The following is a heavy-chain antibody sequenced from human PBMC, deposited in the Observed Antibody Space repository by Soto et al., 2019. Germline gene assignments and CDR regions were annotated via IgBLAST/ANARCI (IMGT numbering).Heavy chain of an antibody. Sequence: QVQLQESGPGLLKPSETLSLTCTVSGDSVSSGSYYWSWIRQPPGKGLEWIGYIYYSGSTKYNPSLKTRVTISVHTSKNQFSLKLSSVTAADTAVYYCARNTVATGYYGMDVWGQGTTVTVSS. CDR1: GDSVSSGSYY. CDR2: IYYSGST. D-gene: IGHD2-15*01. CDR3: ARNTVATGYYGMDV. V-gene: IGHV4-61*01. J-gene: IGHJ6*02.